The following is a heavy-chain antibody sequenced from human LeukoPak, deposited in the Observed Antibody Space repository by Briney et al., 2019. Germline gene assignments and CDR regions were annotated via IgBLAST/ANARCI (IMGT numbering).Heavy chain of an antibody. V-gene: IGHV3-33*01. J-gene: IGHJ4*02. CDR3: ARDMGATTYYFDY. CDR1: GFTFSSYA. D-gene: IGHD1-26*01. CDR2: MWYDGTNK. Sequence: PGGSLRLSCAASGFTFSSYAMHWVRQAPGKGLEWVAVMWYDGTNKHYADSVQGRFTISRDNSRNTLYLQMNSLRAEDTAVYYCARDMGATTYYFDYWGQGTLVTVSS.